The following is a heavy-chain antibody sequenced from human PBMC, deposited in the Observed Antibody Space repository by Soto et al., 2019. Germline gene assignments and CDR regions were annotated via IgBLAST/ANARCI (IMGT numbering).Heavy chain of an antibody. CDR3: VWERRGEDAFDI. Sequence: EASVKVSCKASGGTFSAYAINWVRQAPGQGLEWMGGIIPLFGSANYAQKFQGRVTIIADESTRTAYMELSSLRSDDTAVYYCVWERRGEDAFDIWGQGTMVTVSS. J-gene: IGHJ3*02. CDR2: IIPLFGSA. D-gene: IGHD1-26*01. V-gene: IGHV1-69*13. CDR1: GGTFSAYA.